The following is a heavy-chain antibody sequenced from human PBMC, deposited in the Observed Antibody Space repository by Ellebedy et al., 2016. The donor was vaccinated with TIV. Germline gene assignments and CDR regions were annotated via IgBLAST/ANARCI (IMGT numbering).Heavy chain of an antibody. J-gene: IGHJ3*02. D-gene: IGHD2-2*01. CDR1: GFTFSDYY. CDR3: AREATSDGFGM. CDR2: ISSSGSII. Sequence: GESLKISCAVSGFTFSDYYMSWIRQAPGKGLEWVSYISSSGSIINYADSVKGRFTISRDNSKNTLYLQMNSLRAEDTAVYYCAREATSDGFGMWGQGTMVTVSS. V-gene: IGHV3-11*04.